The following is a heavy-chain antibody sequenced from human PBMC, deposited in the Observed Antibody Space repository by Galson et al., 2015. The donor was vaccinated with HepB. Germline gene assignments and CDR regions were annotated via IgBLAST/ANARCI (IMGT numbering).Heavy chain of an antibody. CDR3: ARTVWFGEFPMVYYFDY. V-gene: IGHV3-11*03. J-gene: IGHJ4*02. CDR2: ISSSSSYT. Sequence: SLRLSCAASGFTFSDYYMSWIRQAPGKGLEWVSYISSSSSYTNYADSVKGRFTISRDNAKNSLYLQMNSLRAEDTAVYYCARTVWFGEFPMVYYFDYWGQGTLVTVSS. CDR1: GFTFSDYY. D-gene: IGHD3-10*01.